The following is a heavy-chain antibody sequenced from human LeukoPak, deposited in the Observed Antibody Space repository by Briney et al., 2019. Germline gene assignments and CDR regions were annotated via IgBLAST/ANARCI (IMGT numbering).Heavy chain of an antibody. V-gene: IGHV3-23*01. CDR1: GFTFSSYA. J-gene: IGHJ3*02. CDR3: VRRGGSDGWGAFDI. CDR2: ISYSGGSI. D-gene: IGHD5-24*01. Sequence: GGSLRLSCVVSGFTFSSYAMAWVRQAPGKGLEWVSFISYSGGSIYSADSVKGRFSISRDNSKNTLSLQMNSLSREDTAIYYCVRRGGSDGWGAFDIWGQGTVVTVSS.